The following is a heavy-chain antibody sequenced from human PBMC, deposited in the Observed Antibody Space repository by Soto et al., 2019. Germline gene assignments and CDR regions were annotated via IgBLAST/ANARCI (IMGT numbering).Heavy chain of an antibody. J-gene: IGHJ4*02. CDR2: ISSSSSVI. D-gene: IGHD6-13*01. CDR1: GFTFSSYS. V-gene: IGHV3-48*02. Sequence: EVQLVESGGGLVQPGGSLRLSCAASGFTFSSYSMNWVRQAPGKGLEWVSYISSSSSVIYYADSVKGRFTISRDNAKNSLYLQINSLRDEDTAVYYCAKDRFNSSWPYYFGYWGQGTLVSVSS. CDR3: AKDRFNSSWPYYFGY.